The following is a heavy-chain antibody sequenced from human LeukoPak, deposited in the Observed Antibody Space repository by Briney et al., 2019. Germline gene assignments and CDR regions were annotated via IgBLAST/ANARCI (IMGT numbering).Heavy chain of an antibody. D-gene: IGHD4-23*01. CDR2: ISGNGAAT. V-gene: IGHV3-23*01. CDR3: AKFSPYGGNSY. J-gene: IGHJ4*02. CDR1: GFTFSGSA. Sequence: PGGFLRLSCAASGFTFSGSAMSWVRQAPGKGLEWVSAISGNGAATFYADSVKGRFTISRDNSKNTLYLQMSSLKVEDTALYYCAKFSPYGGNSYWGQGTLVTVSS.